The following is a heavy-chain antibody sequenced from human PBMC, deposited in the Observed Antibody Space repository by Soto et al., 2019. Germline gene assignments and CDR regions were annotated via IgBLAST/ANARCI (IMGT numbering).Heavy chain of an antibody. D-gene: IGHD6-19*01. Sequence: QALLVQSGAEVKKPGSSVKVSCKASRGTFSSYTLTWLRQAPGQGPEWMGRIIPALDIEDYAQKFQGRVTITADTSTSTAYMELRSLRADDTAVYYCAAVAGTSAFVGYFEYWGQGTLVTVSS. J-gene: IGHJ4*02. CDR2: IIPALDIE. V-gene: IGHV1-69*02. CDR1: RGTFSSYT. CDR3: AAVAGTSAFVGYFEY.